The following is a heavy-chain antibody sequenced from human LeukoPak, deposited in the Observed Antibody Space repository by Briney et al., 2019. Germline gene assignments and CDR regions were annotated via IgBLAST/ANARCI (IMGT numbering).Heavy chain of an antibody. J-gene: IGHJ4*02. V-gene: IGHV3-23*01. CDR2: ISASGHAT. CDR3: AKWPEGATPKFHH. Sequence: GGSLRLSCAASGFTFSSYAMSWVRQAPGKGLEAPGKGLEWVSTISASGHATYYPDSVRGRFTISRDNSKSPLHLQMDSLRAEDSALYYCAKWPEGATPKFHHWGQGTLVTVSS. CDR1: GFTFSSYA. D-gene: IGHD1-26*01.